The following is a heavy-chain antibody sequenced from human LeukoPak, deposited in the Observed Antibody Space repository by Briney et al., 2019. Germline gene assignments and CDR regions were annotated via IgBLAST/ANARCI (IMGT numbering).Heavy chain of an antibody. J-gene: IGHJ5*02. CDR2: IYHSGGT. V-gene: IGHV4-39*07. CDR1: SASISSSNYY. CDR3: ARSEILTNYYTDNWFDP. D-gene: IGHD3-9*01. Sequence: SETLSLTCSVSSASISSSNYYWGWIRQSPGMGLEWIGSIYHSGGTYYNPSLRSRVTMSVDTSKNQFSLKLSSVTAADTAVYYCARSEILTNYYTDNWFDPWGRGMLVIVSS.